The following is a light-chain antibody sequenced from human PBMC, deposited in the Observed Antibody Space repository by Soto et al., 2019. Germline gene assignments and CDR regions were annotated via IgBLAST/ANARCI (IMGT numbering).Light chain of an antibody. CDR1: SSDVGAYNY. CDR2: KVT. Sequence: QSALTQPPSASGSPGQSVTISCTGTSSDVGAYNYVSWYQQQAGKAPKLVIYKVTKRPSGVHDRFSGYKSANTASLTVSGLQAEEEADYYCSSFASSNTWVFGGGTKLTVL. CDR3: SSFASSNTWV. V-gene: IGLV2-8*01. J-gene: IGLJ3*02.